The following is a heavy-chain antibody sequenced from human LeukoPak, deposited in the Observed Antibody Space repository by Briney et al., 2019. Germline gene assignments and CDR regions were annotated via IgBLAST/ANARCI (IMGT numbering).Heavy chain of an antibody. Sequence: GESLKISCKGSGYSFTSYWIGWVRQMPGKGLEWMGIIYPGDSDTRYSPSFQGQVTISADKSISTAYLQWSSLKASDTAMYYCARSSAYCSGGSCSLDYWGQGTLVTVSS. V-gene: IGHV5-51*01. CDR2: IYPGDSDT. J-gene: IGHJ4*02. D-gene: IGHD2-15*01. CDR1: GYSFTSYW. CDR3: ARSSAYCSGGSCSLDY.